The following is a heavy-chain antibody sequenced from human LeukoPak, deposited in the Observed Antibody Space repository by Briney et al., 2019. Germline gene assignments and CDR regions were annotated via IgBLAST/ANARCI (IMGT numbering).Heavy chain of an antibody. D-gene: IGHD2-15*01. Sequence: SVKVSCKASGGTFSSYAISWVRQAPGQGLEWMGGIIPIFGTANYAQKFQGRVTITADESTSTAYMELSSLRSEDTAVYYCARVVVVAAPPYCYYYYMDVWGKGTTVTVSS. J-gene: IGHJ6*03. CDR3: ARVVVVAAPPYCYYYYMDV. CDR1: GGTFSSYA. CDR2: IIPIFGTA. V-gene: IGHV1-69*13.